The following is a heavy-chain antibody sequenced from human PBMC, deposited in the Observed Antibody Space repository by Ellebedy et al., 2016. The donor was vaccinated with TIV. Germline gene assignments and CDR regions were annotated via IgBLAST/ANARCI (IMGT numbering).Heavy chain of an antibody. J-gene: IGHJ4*02. CDR3: TKDLLRGIWGGSGRDY. Sequence: GGSLRLXCAASGFTFDDYAMHWVRQAPGKGLEWVSCISWRGHYIGYADSVRGRFTISRGNAKNSLYLQMNSLRIEDTAVYYCTKDLLRGIWGGSGRDYWGQGTLVTVSS. V-gene: IGHV3-9*01. CDR1: GFTFDDYA. CDR2: ISWRGHYI. D-gene: IGHD7-27*01.